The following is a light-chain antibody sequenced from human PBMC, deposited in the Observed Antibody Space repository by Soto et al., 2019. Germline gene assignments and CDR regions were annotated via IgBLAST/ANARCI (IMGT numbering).Light chain of an antibody. CDR2: DAS. V-gene: IGKV3-11*01. CDR3: QRRGDWPLYT. CDR1: QSVSTY. J-gene: IGKJ2*01. Sequence: EIVLTQSPATLSVSPGERATLSCRASQSVSTYLAWYQQKPGQAPRLLIYDASDRATGIPDRFSGSGSGTDFTLTISSIEPEDFAVYYCQRRGDWPLYTFGQGTKLDIK.